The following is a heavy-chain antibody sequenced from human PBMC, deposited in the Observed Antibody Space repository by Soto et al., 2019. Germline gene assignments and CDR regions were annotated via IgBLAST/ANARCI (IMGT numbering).Heavy chain of an antibody. J-gene: IGHJ4*02. D-gene: IGHD4-17*01. Sequence: EVQLVESGGGLVKPGGSLRLSCAASGFTFSSYSMNWVRQAPGKGLEWVSSITTSGSFIYYADSLRGRFTTSRDNAKNSRDLQMNSLRAEDTAVYYCARGARASSVTTVSAYWGQGTLVTVSS. CDR1: GFTFSSYS. CDR2: ITTSGSFI. V-gene: IGHV3-21*06. CDR3: ARGARASSVTTVSAY.